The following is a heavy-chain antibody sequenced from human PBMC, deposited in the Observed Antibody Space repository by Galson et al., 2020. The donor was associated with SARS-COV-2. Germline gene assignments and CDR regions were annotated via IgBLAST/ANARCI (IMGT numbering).Heavy chain of an antibody. CDR3: ARARGSPNYGDYMDFYY. D-gene: IGHD4-17*01. V-gene: IGHV4-59*01. Sequence: SETLSLTCTVSGGSISSYYWSWIRQPPGKGLEWIGYIYYSGNTNYNPSLKSRVTMSVDTSKNQFSLKLTSVTAADTAVYYCARARGSPNYGDYMDFYYWGQGTLVTVSS. CDR1: GGSISSYY. J-gene: IGHJ4*02. CDR2: IYYSGNT.